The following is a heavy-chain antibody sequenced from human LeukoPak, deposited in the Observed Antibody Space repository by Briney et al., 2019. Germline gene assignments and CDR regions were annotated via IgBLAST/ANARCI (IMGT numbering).Heavy chain of an antibody. CDR2: ISGSGGTT. V-gene: IGHV3-23*01. J-gene: IGHJ4*02. Sequence: TGGSLRLSCAASGFTFTSYAMSWVRQAPGKGLEWVSGISGSGGTTYQADSVEGRFTISRDNTKNTLYLQMNSLRAEDTAVYYCAKDWPPDYWGRGTLATVSS. CDR1: GFTFTSYA. CDR3: AKDWPPDY.